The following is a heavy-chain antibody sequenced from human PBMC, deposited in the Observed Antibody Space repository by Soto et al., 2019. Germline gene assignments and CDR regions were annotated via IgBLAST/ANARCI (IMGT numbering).Heavy chain of an antibody. V-gene: IGHV3-74*01. CDR3: ATWRGGYTYGLDH. J-gene: IGHJ4*02. CDR1: GFTFSSQW. Sequence: GGSLRLSCTASGFTFSSQWLHWVRQAPGKGLMWISRILNNGTTTNYADSVKGRFTVSRDNAKKTMSLQMNNLRAEDTAVYYCATWRGGYTYGLDHWGQGTPVTVSS. CDR2: ILNNGTTT. D-gene: IGHD5-18*01.